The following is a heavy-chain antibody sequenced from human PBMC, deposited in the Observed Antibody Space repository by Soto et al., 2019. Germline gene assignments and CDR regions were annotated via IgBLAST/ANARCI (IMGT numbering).Heavy chain of an antibody. CDR1: GGSISSYY. V-gene: IGHV4-59*08. CDR2: IYYSGST. CDR3: ARHSDYYGSGRLGTAFDI. J-gene: IGHJ3*02. Sequence: SETLSLTCTVSGGSISSYYWSWIRQPPGKGLEWIGYIYYSGSTNYNPSLKSRVTISVDTSKNQFSLKLSSVTAADTAVYYCARHSDYYGSGRLGTAFDIWGQGTMVTVSS. D-gene: IGHD3-10*01.